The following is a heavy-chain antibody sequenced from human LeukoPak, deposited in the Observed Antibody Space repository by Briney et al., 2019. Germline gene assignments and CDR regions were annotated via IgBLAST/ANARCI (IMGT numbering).Heavy chain of an antibody. CDR3: ARFSVVAYYMDV. D-gene: IGHD2-15*01. CDR1: GYTFTSYD. Sequence: EASVEVSCKASGYTFTSYDINWVRQAIGQGLEWMGWMNPNSGNTGYAQKFQGRVTMTRNTSISTAYMELSSLRSEDTAVYYCARFSVVAYYMDVWGKGTTVTVSS. J-gene: IGHJ6*03. CDR2: MNPNSGNT. V-gene: IGHV1-8*01.